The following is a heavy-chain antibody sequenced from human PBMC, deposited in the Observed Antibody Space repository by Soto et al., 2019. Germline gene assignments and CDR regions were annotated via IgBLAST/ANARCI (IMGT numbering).Heavy chain of an antibody. CDR2: IWYDGSNK. D-gene: IGHD3-10*01. CDR3: ARGGYYGSGSYYKSYYYYGMDV. Sequence: QVQLVESGGGVVQPGRSLRLSCAASGFTFSSYGMHWVRQAPGKGLEWVAVIWYDGSNKYYADSVKGRFTIPRDNSKNPLYLQMSSLRAEDTAVYYCARGGYYGSGSYYKSYYYYGMDVWGQGTTVTVSS. J-gene: IGHJ6*02. CDR1: GFTFSSYG. V-gene: IGHV3-33*01.